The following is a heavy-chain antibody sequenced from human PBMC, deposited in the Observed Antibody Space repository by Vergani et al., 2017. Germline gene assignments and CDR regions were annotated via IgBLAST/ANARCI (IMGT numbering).Heavy chain of an antibody. CDR3: ARVSGSGWSY. V-gene: IGHV3-21*01. CDR1: GFTFSSYA. D-gene: IGHD6-19*01. CDR2: ISSSSSYI. J-gene: IGHJ4*02. Sequence: EVQLLESGGGLVQPGGSLRLSCAASGFTFSSYAMSWVRQAPGKGLEWVSSISSSSSYIYYADSVKGRFTISRDNAKNSLYLQMNSLRAEDTAVYYCARVSGSGWSYWGQGTLVTVSS.